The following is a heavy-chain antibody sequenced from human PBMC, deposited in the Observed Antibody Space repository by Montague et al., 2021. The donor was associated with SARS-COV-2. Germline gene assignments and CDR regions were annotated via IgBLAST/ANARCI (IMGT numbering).Heavy chain of an antibody. CDR1: GGSFSGYY. V-gene: IGHV4-34*01. J-gene: IGHJ6*02. Sequence: SETLSLTCAVYGGSFSGYYWNWIRQPPGKGLEWIGEINHSGSTXXXPSXXXRVTISVDTSKNQFSLKLSSVTAADTAVYYCARGITVTTFYYYYGMDVWGQGTTVTVSS. D-gene: IGHD4-17*01. CDR3: ARGITVTTFYYYYGMDV. CDR2: INHSGST.